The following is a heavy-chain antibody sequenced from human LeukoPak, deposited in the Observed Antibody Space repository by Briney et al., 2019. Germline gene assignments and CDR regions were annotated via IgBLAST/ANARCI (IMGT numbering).Heavy chain of an antibody. CDR3: ARGITVSGHFDY. CDR2: FYYGGST. Sequence: SETLSLTCTVSGGSISSSSYYWGWIRQPPGKGLEWIGSFYYGGSTYYSPPLKSRVTISVDTSKTQFSLKLTSVTAADTAVYYCARGITVSGHFDYWGQGTPVTVSS. J-gene: IGHJ4*02. CDR1: GGSISSSSYY. V-gene: IGHV4-39*01. D-gene: IGHD6-19*01.